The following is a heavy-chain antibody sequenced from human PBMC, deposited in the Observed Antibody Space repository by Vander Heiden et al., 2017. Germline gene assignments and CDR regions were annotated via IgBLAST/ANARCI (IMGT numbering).Heavy chain of an antibody. Sequence: QVQLQPWGAGLLKPSETLSLTCAVYGGSFSGYYWSWIRQPPGKGLEWIGEINHSGSTNYNPSLKSGVTISVDTSKNQFSLKLSSVTAADTAVYYCASPPGGVSREDHWYFDLWGRGTLVTVSS. D-gene: IGHD3-10*01. J-gene: IGHJ2*01. CDR1: GGSFSGYY. CDR2: INHSGST. V-gene: IGHV4-34*01. CDR3: ASPPGGVSREDHWYFDL.